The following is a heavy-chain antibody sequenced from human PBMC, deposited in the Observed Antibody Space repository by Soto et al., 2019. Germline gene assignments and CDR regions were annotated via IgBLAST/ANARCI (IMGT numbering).Heavy chain of an antibody. CDR1: GFTFSSYA. D-gene: IGHD4-17*01. J-gene: IGHJ6*02. CDR3: ARDRAPNYGDYVKLYYYYYGMDV. V-gene: IGHV3-30-3*01. CDR2: ISYDGSNK. Sequence: PGGSLRLSCAASGFTFSSYAMHWVRQAPGKGLEWVAVISYDGSNKYYADSVKGRFTISRDNSKNTLYLQMNSLRAEDTAVYYCARDRAPNYGDYVKLYYYYYGMDVWGQGTTVTVSS.